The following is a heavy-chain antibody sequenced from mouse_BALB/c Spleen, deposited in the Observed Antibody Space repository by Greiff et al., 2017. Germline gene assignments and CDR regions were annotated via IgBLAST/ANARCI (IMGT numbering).Heavy chain of an antibody. CDR3: ASYYDVRYAMDY. V-gene: IGHV2-2*02. J-gene: IGHJ4*01. CDR1: GFSLTSYG. D-gene: IGHD2-4*01. CDR2: IWSGGST. Sequence: QVTLKESGPGLVQPSQSLSITCTVSGFSLTSYGVHWVRQSPGKGLEWLGVIWSGGSTDYNAAFISRLSISKDNSKSQVFFKMNSLQANDTAIYYCASYYDVRYAMDYWGQGTSVTVSS.